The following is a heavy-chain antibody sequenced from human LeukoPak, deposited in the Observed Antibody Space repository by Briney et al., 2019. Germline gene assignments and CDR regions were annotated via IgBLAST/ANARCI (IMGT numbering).Heavy chain of an antibody. CDR1: GFSFDDYA. V-gene: IGHV3-9*01. Sequence: GGSLRLSCAVSGFSFDDYAMHWVRQVPGKGLEWVSGISWNSDNIDYTDSVKGRFTTSRDNDKKSLYLQMNSLRAEDTAVYYCARVLSGRGSLYDYYYYMDVWGKGTTVTISS. CDR2: ISWNSDNI. D-gene: IGHD3-10*01. J-gene: IGHJ6*03. CDR3: ARVLSGRGSLYDYYYYMDV.